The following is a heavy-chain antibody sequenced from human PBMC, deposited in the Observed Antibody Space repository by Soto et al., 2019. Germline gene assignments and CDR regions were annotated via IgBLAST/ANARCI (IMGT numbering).Heavy chain of an antibody. Sequence: SETLSLTCTVSGGSISSYYWSWIRQPAGKGLEWIGRIYTSGSTNYNPSLKSRVTMSVDTSKNQFSLKLSSVTAADTAVYYCARDRRGPGVRVSSSWTIFDYWGQGTLVTVSS. V-gene: IGHV4-4*07. CDR2: IYTSGST. J-gene: IGHJ4*02. CDR3: ARDRRGPGVRVSSSWTIFDY. CDR1: GGSISSYY. D-gene: IGHD6-13*01.